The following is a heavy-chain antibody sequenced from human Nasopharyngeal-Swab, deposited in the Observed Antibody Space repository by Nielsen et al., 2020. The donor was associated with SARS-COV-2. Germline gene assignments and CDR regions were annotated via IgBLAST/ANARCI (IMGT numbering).Heavy chain of an antibody. J-gene: IGHJ6*02. CDR1: GGSISSYY. CDR2: IYYSGST. Sequence: SETLSLTCTVSGGSISSYYWGWIRQPPGKGLEWIGSIYYSGSTYYNPSLKSRVTISVDTSKNQFSLKLSSVTAADTAVYYCAKGAFGPYNYYGMDVWGQGTTVTVSS. V-gene: IGHV4-39*01. D-gene: IGHD3-10*01. CDR3: AKGAFGPYNYYGMDV.